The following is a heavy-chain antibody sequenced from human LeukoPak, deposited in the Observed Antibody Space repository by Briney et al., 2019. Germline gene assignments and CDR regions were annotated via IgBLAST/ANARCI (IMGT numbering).Heavy chain of an antibody. J-gene: IGHJ4*02. D-gene: IGHD6-19*01. CDR1: GFTFSDYC. CDR2: ISSSGSTI. CDR3: ARDRGSSGWLTFDY. Sequence: GGSLRLSCAASGFTFSDYCMSWIRQAPGKGLEWVSYISSSGSTIYYADSVKGRFTISRDNAKNSLYLQMNSLRAEDTAVYSCARDRGSSGWLTFDYWGQGTLVTVSS. V-gene: IGHV3-11*01.